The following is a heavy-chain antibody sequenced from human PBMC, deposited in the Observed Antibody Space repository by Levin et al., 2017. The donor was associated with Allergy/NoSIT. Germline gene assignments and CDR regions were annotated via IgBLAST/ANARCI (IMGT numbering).Heavy chain of an antibody. D-gene: IGHD2-15*01. CDR3: TRGLGYCSSGSCYFWFDP. V-gene: IGHV1-2*02. CDR1: EYTLTGYY. Sequence: GASVKVSCKTSEYTLTGYYLHWVRQAPGQGLEWLGWISPHGGGTNYAQKFKGRVNMTRDTSINTAYMELNRLRFDDTAVYYCTRGLGYCSSGSCYFWFDPWGQGTLVTVS. CDR2: ISPHGGGT. J-gene: IGHJ5*02.